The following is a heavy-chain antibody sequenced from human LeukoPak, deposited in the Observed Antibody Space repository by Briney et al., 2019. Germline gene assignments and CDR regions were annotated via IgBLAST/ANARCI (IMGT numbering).Heavy chain of an antibody. V-gene: IGHV4-34*01. CDR2: INHSGST. Sequence: SETLSLTCAVYGGSFSGYYWSWIRQPPGKGLEWIGEINHSGSTNYNPSLKSRVTVSVDTSKNQFSLKLSSVTAADTAVYYCARGGQLWLRYWGQGTLVTVSS. CDR3: ARGGQLWLRY. D-gene: IGHD5-18*01. CDR1: GGSFSGYY. J-gene: IGHJ4*02.